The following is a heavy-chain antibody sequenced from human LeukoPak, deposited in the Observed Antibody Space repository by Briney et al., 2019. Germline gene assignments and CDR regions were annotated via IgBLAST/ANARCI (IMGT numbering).Heavy chain of an antibody. CDR1: GFTFSSFG. CDR3: ARDRGSYTDYVPR. V-gene: IGHV3-48*02. Sequence: AGGSLRLSCAASGFTFSSFGMNWVRQAPGKGLEWVSYISRSSGTIYYADSVKGRFTISRDNAKNSLYLQMNSLRDEDTAVYYCARDRGSYTDYVPRWGQGTLLTV. D-gene: IGHD3-10*01. J-gene: IGHJ1*01. CDR2: ISRSSGTI.